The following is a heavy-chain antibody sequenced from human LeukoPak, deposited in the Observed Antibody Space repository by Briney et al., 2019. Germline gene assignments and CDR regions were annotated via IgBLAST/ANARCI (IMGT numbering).Heavy chain of an antibody. Sequence: GGSLRLSCAASGFTFSSYAMHWVRQAPGKGLEWVAVISSDGNNKYNADSVKGRFTISRDNSKNTVSLQMNSLRAEDTGVYYCARAPSEIGGYYPEYFRHWGQGTLVIVSS. V-gene: IGHV3-30*04. D-gene: IGHD3-22*01. CDR1: GFTFSSYA. J-gene: IGHJ1*01. CDR3: ARAPSEIGGYYPEYFRH. CDR2: ISSDGNNK.